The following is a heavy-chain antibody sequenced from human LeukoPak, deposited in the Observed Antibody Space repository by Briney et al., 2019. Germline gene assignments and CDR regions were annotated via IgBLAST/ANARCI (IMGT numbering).Heavy chain of an antibody. D-gene: IGHD2-21*01. Sequence: GGSLRLSCAASGFNFGSHGMSWVRQSPGKGLEWVSSISRSGGSTYDADFVRGRFTISRDNSKNTVYLRMNSLRAEDTAVYYCAKIPRIPNDAFDIWGQGTMVTVSS. CDR3: AKIPRIPNDAFDI. CDR2: ISRSGGST. V-gene: IGHV3-23*01. CDR1: GFNFGSHG. J-gene: IGHJ3*02.